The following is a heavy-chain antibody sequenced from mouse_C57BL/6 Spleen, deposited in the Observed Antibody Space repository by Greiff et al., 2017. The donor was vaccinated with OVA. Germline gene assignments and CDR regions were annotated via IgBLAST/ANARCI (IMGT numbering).Heavy chain of an antibody. Sequence: QVQLQHSGAELVKPGASVKISCKASGYAFSSYWMNWVKQRPGKGLEWIGQIYPGDGDTNYNGKFKGKATLTADKSSSTAYMQLSSLTSEDSAVYFCARSLTGPGAWFAYWGQGTLVTVSA. CDR2: IYPGDGDT. V-gene: IGHV1-80*01. CDR1: GYAFSSYW. D-gene: IGHD4-1*01. J-gene: IGHJ3*01. CDR3: ARSLTGPGAWFAY.